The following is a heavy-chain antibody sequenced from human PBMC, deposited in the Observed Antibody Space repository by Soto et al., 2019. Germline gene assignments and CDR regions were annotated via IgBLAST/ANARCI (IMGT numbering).Heavy chain of an antibody. CDR3: ARVPGGGISDY. CDR1: GFTFSSYA. CDR2: ISYDGSNK. V-gene: IGHV3-30-3*01. D-gene: IGHD3-10*01. J-gene: IGHJ4*02. Sequence: GGSLRLSCAASGFTFSSYAMHWVRQAPGKGLEWVAVISYDGSNKYYADSVKGRFTISGDNSKNTLYLQMNSLRAEDTAVYYCARVPGGGISDYWGQGTLVTVSS.